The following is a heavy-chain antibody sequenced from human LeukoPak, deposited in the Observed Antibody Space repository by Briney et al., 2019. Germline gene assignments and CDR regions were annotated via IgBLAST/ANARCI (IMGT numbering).Heavy chain of an antibody. Sequence: SQTLSLTCAISGDSVSSNSAAWNWIRQSPSRGLEWLGRTYYRSKWYNDYAVSVKSRITINPDTSKNQFSLQLNSVTPEDTAVYYCARDHFLSGQQKDHYFDYWGQGTLVTVSS. V-gene: IGHV6-1*01. D-gene: IGHD6-13*01. J-gene: IGHJ4*02. CDR2: TYYRSKWYN. CDR1: GDSVSSNSAA. CDR3: ARDHFLSGQQKDHYFDY.